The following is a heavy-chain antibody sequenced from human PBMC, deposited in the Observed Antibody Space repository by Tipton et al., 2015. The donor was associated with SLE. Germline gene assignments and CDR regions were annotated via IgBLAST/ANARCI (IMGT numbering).Heavy chain of an antibody. D-gene: IGHD5-18*01. J-gene: IGHJ4*02. CDR2: INGDGTST. CDR3: ARDFRYSPAY. V-gene: IGHV3-74*01. CDR1: GFTFSSYW. Sequence: SLRLSCTASGFTFSSYWMHWVRQVPGKGLVWISRINGDGTSTSYADSVKGRFTISRDNAKSTLYVQMNSLRAEDTAVYYCARDFRYSPAYWGQGALVSVSS.